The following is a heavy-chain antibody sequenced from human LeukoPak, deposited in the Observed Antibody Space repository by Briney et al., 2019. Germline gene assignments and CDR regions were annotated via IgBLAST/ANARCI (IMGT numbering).Heavy chain of an antibody. CDR2: ISYDGSNK. J-gene: IGHJ4*02. D-gene: IGHD6-13*01. Sequence: QPGRSLRLSCAASGFTFSSYAMHWVRQAPGKGLEWVAVISYDGSNKYYADSVKGRFTISRDSSKNTLYLQMNSLRAEDTAVYYCARDRVESSSLIDYWGQGTLVTVSS. CDR1: GFTFSSYA. CDR3: ARDRVESSSLIDY. V-gene: IGHV3-30*07.